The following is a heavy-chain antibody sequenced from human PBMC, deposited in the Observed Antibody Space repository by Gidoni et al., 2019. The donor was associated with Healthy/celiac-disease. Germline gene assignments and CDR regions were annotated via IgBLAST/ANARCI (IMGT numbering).Heavy chain of an antibody. CDR1: GFTFSSYA. J-gene: IGHJ4*02. CDR3: ARDIALFDGSTSCSLDY. D-gene: IGHD2-2*01. V-gene: IGHV3-30-3*01. Sequence: QVHLVASGGGVVQPGRSLSLSCSASGFTFSSYAMHWVRQAPGKGLEWVAVISYDGSNKYYADSVKGRFTISRDNSKNTLYLQMNSLRAEDTAVYYCARDIALFDGSTSCSLDYWGQGTLVTVSS. CDR2: ISYDGSNK.